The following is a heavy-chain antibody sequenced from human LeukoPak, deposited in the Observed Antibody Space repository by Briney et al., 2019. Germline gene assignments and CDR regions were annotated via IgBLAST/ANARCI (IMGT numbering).Heavy chain of an antibody. CDR1: GGSISSYY. V-gene: IGHV4-59*08. D-gene: IGHD3-10*02. J-gene: IGHJ4*02. CDR3: ARHERGYVRGDYFDY. Sequence: SETLSLNCTVSGGSISSYYWSWIRQPPGKGLEWIGYIYYSRSTNSNPSLKSRVTISVETSKNQFSLKLSSLTAADTAVYYCARHERGYVRGDYFDYWGQGTLVTVSS. CDR2: IYYSRST.